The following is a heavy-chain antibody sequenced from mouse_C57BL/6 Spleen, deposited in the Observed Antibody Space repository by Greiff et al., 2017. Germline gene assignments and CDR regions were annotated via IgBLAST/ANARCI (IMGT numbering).Heavy chain of an antibody. J-gene: IGHJ2*01. CDR3: ARLGGDDFDC. Sequence: QVQLQQPGAELVMPGASVKLSCKASGYTFTSYWMHWVKQRPGQGLEWIGEIAPSDSYTNYNQKFKGKSTLTVDKSSSTAYRQLSSLTSEDSAVYYCARLGGDDFDCWGTGTTLTVSS. D-gene: IGHD3-3*01. V-gene: IGHV1-69*01. CDR1: GYTFTSYW. CDR2: IAPSDSYT.